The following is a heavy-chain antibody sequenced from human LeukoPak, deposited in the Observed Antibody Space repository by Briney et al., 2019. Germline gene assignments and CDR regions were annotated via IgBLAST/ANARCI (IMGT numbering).Heavy chain of an antibody. CDR2: ISYDGSNK. J-gene: IGHJ4*02. D-gene: IGHD1-26*01. CDR3: AKDQFSYSGSYYILDY. CDR1: GFTFSSYG. Sequence: GGSLRLSCAASGFTFSSYGMHWVRQAPGKGLEGVAVISYDGSNKYYADSVKGRFTISRDNSKNTLYLQMNSLRAEDTAVYYCAKDQFSYSGSYYILDYWGQGTLVTVSS. V-gene: IGHV3-30*18.